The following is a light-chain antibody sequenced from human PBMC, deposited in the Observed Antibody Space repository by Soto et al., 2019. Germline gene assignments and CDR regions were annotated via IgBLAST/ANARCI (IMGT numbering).Light chain of an antibody. Sequence: EIVMTQSPATLSVSPGERATLSCRASQSVSSNLAWYQQKPGQAPRLLFYGASTRATGIPARFSGSGSGTEFTLTISSLQSEAFDVYSCQQYDNWPPYTFGQGTKLQIK. J-gene: IGKJ2*01. CDR3: QQYDNWPPYT. CDR1: QSVSSN. CDR2: GAS. V-gene: IGKV3-15*01.